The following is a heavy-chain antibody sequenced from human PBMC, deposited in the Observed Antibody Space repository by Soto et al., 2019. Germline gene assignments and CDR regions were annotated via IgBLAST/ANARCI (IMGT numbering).Heavy chain of an antibody. J-gene: IGHJ4*02. CDR3: ARGPPYDFWSGSLDY. D-gene: IGHD3-3*01. CDR1: GFTFSSYW. V-gene: IGHV3-74*01. Sequence: EVQLVESGGGLVQPGGSLRLSCAASGFTFSSYWMHWVRQAPGKGLVWVSRINSDGSSTSYAHSVKGRFTISRDNAKNTLYLQMHSLRAEDTAVYYCARGPPYDFWSGSLDYWGQGTLVTVSS. CDR2: INSDGSST.